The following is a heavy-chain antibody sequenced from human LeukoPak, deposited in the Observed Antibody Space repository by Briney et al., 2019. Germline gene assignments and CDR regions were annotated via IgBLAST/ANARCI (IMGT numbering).Heavy chain of an antibody. CDR1: GYTFTAYY. CDR2: INPNSGGT. J-gene: IGHJ4*02. D-gene: IGHD2-21*02. V-gene: IGHV1-2*02. CDR3: ARVSKGYCGGYCYSDY. Sequence: ASVKVSCKASGYTFTAYYMHWVRQAPGQGLEWMGWINPNSGGTNYAQKFQGRVTMTRDTSITTAYMDLSSLRSDDTDLYYCARVSKGYCGGYCYSDYWGQGTLVTVSS.